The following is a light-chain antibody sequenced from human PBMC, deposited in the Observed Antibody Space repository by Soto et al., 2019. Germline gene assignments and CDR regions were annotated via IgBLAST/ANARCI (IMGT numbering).Light chain of an antibody. Sequence: DIQMTQSPSSLSASVGDRVTITCRASQSISSYLNWYQQKPGKAPKLLIYAASSLQSGVPSRFSGGGSGTDFTLTISSLQPEDFATYYCQQSYSTPPTFGQGTKVDNK. CDR2: AAS. CDR1: QSISSY. J-gene: IGKJ1*01. V-gene: IGKV1-39*01. CDR3: QQSYSTPPT.